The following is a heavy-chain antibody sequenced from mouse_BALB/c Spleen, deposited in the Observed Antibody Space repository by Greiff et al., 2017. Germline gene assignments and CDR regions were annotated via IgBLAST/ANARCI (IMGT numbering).Heavy chain of an antibody. D-gene: IGHD2-4*01. CDR2: ISSGGGST. J-gene: IGHJ3*01. CDR1: GFAFSSYD. V-gene: IGHV5-12-1*01. CDR3: ARPGYDYDGFAY. Sequence: DVKLVESGGGLVKPGGSLKLSCAASGFAFSSYDMSWVRQTPEKRLEWVAYISSGGGSTYYPDTVKGRFTISRDNAKNTLYLQMSSLKSEDTAMYYCARPGYDYDGFAYWGQGTLVTVSA.